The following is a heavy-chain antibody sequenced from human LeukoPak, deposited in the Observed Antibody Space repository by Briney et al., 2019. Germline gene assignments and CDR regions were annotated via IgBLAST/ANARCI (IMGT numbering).Heavy chain of an antibody. D-gene: IGHD3-16*01. CDR2: FSGSGSNT. CDR3: ARGGSAFDI. J-gene: IGHJ3*02. Sequence: PGGSLRLSCAASGFTFRNHAMSWVRQAPGKGLEWVSAFSGSGSNTYYADSVKGRLTISRDNAKDSLYLQMNSLRAEDTAVYYCARGGSAFDIWGQGTMVTVSS. V-gene: IGHV3-23*01. CDR1: GFTFRNHA.